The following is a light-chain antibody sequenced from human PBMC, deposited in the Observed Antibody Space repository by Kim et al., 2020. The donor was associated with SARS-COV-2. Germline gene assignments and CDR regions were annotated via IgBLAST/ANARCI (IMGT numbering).Light chain of an antibody. CDR3: SAWDSSLSAWV. CDR1: SNNVGNQG. Sequence: QAGLTQPPSVSKGLRQTATLTCTGNSNNVGNQGAAWLQQHQGHPPKLLSYRNNNRPSGISERLSASRSGNTASLTITGLQPEDEAGYYCSAWDSSLSAWVFGGGTKLTVL. V-gene: IGLV10-54*01. J-gene: IGLJ3*02. CDR2: RNN.